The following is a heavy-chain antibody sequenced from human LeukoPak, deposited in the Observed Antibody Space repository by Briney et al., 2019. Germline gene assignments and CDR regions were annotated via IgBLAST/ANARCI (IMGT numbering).Heavy chain of an antibody. Sequence: SETLSLTCAVYGGSFSGHYWSWIRQPPGKRLEWVGEIHHSGGTNYNPSLKSRVTISLDTSKNQFSLKLTSVTAADTAVYYCARRGPLKWTTDLERRRRNWFDPWGQGTLVAVSS. J-gene: IGHJ5*02. CDR2: IHHSGGT. CDR3: ARRGPLKWTTDLERRRRNWFDP. D-gene: IGHD3-3*01. CDR1: GGSFSGHY. V-gene: IGHV4-34*01.